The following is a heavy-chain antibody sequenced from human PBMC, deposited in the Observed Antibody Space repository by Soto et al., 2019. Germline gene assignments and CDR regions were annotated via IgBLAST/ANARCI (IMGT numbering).Heavy chain of an antibody. J-gene: IGHJ6*02. CDR1: GGSISSGDYY. Sequence: QVQLQESGPGLVKPSQTLSLTCTVSGGSISSGDYYWSWIRQPPGKGLEWIGYIYYSGSTYYNPYLKSRVTISVDTSKNQFSLKLSSVTAADTAVYYCARDGCGGGCYPHYYYYYGMDVWGQGTTVTVSS. V-gene: IGHV4-30-4*01. D-gene: IGHD2-21*02. CDR3: ARDGCGGGCYPHYYYYYGMDV. CDR2: IYYSGST.